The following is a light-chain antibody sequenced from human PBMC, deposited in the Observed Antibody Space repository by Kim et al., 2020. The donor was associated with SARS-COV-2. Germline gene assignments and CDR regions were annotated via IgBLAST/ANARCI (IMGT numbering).Light chain of an antibody. J-gene: IGLJ3*02. CDR2: VNTDGSH. Sequence: QPVLTQSPSASASLGASVKLTCTLSSGHNNYAIAWHQQQPEKGPRYLMKVNTDGSHNKGDGIPNRFSGSSSGAERYLTISSLQSEDEADYYCQTWDTGIRVFGGGTQLTVL. CDR1: SGHNNYA. V-gene: IGLV4-69*01. CDR3: QTWDTGIRV.